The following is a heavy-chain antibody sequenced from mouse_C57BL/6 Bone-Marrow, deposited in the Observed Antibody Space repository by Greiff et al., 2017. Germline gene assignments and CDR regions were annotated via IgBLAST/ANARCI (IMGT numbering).Heavy chain of an antibody. CDR2: IYPGSGST. V-gene: IGHV1-55*01. CDR1: GYTFTSYW. CDR3: ARDYGSSYEGFDY. D-gene: IGHD1-1*01. Sequence: QVQLQQSGAELARPGASVKLSCKASGYTFTSYWITWVKQRPGQGLEWIGDIYPGSGSTNYNEKFKSKATLTVDTSSSTAYMQLSSLTSEDSAVYYCARDYGSSYEGFDYWGQGTTLTVSS. J-gene: IGHJ2*01.